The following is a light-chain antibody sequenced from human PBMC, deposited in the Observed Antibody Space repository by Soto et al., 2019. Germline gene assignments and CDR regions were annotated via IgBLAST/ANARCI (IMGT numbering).Light chain of an antibody. Sequence: QSVLTQPPSVSAAPGQKVTVSCSGSSSNIGRNYVSWYQQLPGTAPRLLIYDNNKRPSGIPDRFSGSKSGTSATLGITGLQTGDEADYYCGTWDNSRSAVVFGGRTKLTVL. CDR2: DNN. J-gene: IGLJ2*01. V-gene: IGLV1-51*01. CDR3: GTWDNSRSAVV. CDR1: SSNIGRNY.